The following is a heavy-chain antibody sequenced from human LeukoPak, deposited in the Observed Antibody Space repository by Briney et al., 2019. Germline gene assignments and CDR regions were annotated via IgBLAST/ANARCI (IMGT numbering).Heavy chain of an antibody. CDR1: GFTFSSYA. CDR2: ISGRAGST. D-gene: IGHD3-22*01. Sequence: GSLRLSCAASGFTFSSYAMSWVRQAPGKGLDWVSTISGRAGSTYYADSVKGRFTISRDNSKNTLYLQMNSLRAEDTAIYYCARDAALGYYDSNFYWTHGGKGPLVTVP. V-gene: IGHV3-23*01. CDR3: ARDAALGYYDSNFYWTH. J-gene: IGHJ4*02.